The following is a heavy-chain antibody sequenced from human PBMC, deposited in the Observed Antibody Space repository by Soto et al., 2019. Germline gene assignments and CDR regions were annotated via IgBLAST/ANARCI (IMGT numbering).Heavy chain of an antibody. CDR2: ISYDGSNK. Sequence: QVQLVESGGGVVQPGRSLRLSCAASGFTFSSYGMHWVRQAPGKGLEWVAVISYDGSNKYYADSVKGRFTISRDNSKNTLYLQMTSLRAEDTVVYYCAKNYGDYSRGYYYGMDVWGQGTTVTVSS. CDR3: AKNYGDYSRGYYYGMDV. J-gene: IGHJ6*02. D-gene: IGHD4-17*01. CDR1: GFTFSSYG. V-gene: IGHV3-30*18.